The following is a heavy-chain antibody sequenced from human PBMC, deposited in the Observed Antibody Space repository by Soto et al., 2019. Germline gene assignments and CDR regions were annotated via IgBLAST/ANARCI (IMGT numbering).Heavy chain of an antibody. CDR2: IYYSGNT. Sequence: SETLSLTCSVSGGSISSSSFYWGWIRQPPGKGLEWIGSIYYSGNTYYNPSLESRVAISADTSTNQFSLKLSSVTAADTAVYYCVRRRASTPNWFDPWGQGTLVSVSS. J-gene: IGHJ5*02. CDR1: GGSISSSSFY. CDR3: VRRRASTPNWFDP. V-gene: IGHV4-39*01.